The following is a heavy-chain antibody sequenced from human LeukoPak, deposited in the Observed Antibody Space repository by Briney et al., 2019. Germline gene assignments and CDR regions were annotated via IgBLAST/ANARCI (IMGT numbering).Heavy chain of an antibody. CDR3: TVGPHHYFDS. CDR1: GGSINSGGYY. Sequence: TLSLTCTVSGGSINSGGYYWSWIRQHPGKGLEWTGYISYSGSTYYNPSLKSQVTISLDTSKNQFSLRLSSVSAADTAVYFCTVGPHHYFDSWGQGTLVTVSS. V-gene: IGHV4-31*01. J-gene: IGHJ4*02. CDR2: ISYSGST. D-gene: IGHD4-11*01.